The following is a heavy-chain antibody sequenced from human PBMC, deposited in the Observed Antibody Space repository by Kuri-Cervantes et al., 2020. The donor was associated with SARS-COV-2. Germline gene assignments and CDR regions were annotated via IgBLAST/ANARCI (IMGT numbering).Heavy chain of an antibody. Sequence: GESLKISCAASGFTFNTYVMSWVRQAPGKGLEWVSSISGGGGSTYYADSVKGRFTISRDNSKNTLYLRMNSLRAEDTAVYYCASAYSTDWYFGDYWGQGTLVTVSS. CDR1: GFTFNTYV. D-gene: IGHD6-19*01. V-gene: IGHV3-23*01. CDR2: ISGGGGST. J-gene: IGHJ4*02. CDR3: ASAYSTDWYFGDY.